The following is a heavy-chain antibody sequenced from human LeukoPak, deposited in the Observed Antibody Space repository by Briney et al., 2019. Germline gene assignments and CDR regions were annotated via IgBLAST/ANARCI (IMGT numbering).Heavy chain of an antibody. CDR2: IYHSGDT. J-gene: IGHJ4*02. D-gene: IGHD5-24*01. Sequence: SETLSLTCTVSGGSISSSSYYWSWVRQPPGRGLEWIGYIYHSGDTYYNPSLRSRVTISVDTSKTRFSLKVSSVTAADTALYYCARVAAATTNPRFDSWGPGTLVTVSS. CDR1: GGSISSSSYY. V-gene: IGHV4-31*03. CDR3: ARVAAATTNPRFDS.